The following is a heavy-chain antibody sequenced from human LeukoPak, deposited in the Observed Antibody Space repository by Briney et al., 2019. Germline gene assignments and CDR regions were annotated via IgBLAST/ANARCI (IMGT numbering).Heavy chain of an antibody. J-gene: IGHJ4*02. V-gene: IGHV1-2*02. Sequence: ASVKVSCKASGYTFTGYYMHWVRQAPGQGLEWMGWINPNSGNTNYAQKFQERVTITRDMSTSTAYMELSSLRSEDTAVYYCAAVPSPYYDSSGYYYVVGSLFDYWGQGTLVTVSS. D-gene: IGHD3-22*01. CDR1: GYTFTGYY. CDR2: INPNSGNT. CDR3: AAVPSPYYDSSGYYYVVGSLFDY.